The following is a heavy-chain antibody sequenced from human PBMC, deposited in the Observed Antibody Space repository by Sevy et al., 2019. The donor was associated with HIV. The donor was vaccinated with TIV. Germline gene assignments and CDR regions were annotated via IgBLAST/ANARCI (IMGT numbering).Heavy chain of an antibody. D-gene: IGHD2-15*01. Sequence: SELSLTCTVSGGSISDYYWTWIRQPAGKGLEWLGRIYISGSTEYNPSLKSRVSMSLDTSKNTFSLKLTSMTAADTAVYYCARGPQSCNSVSCYSALSWGQGILVTVSS. CDR3: ARGPQSCNSVSCYSALS. V-gene: IGHV4-4*07. CDR2: IYISGST. J-gene: IGHJ4*02. CDR1: GGSISDYY.